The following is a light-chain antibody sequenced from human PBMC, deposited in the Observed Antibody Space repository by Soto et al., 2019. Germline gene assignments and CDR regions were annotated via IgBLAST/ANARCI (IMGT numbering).Light chain of an antibody. V-gene: IGLV2-14*01. CDR1: SSDVGAYNY. CDR3: SSYTSSSTLV. CDR2: EVS. J-gene: IGLJ3*02. Sequence: QSALTQPASVSGSPGQSITISCTGTSSDVGAYNYVSWYQQHPGKAPQLMIYEVSNRPSGVSNRFSGSKSDNTASLTISGLQAEDEAAYYCSSYTSSSTLVFGGGTKLTVL.